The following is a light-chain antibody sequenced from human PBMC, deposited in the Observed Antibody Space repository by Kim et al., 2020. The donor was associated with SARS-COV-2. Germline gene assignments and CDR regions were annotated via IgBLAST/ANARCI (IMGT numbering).Light chain of an antibody. CDR2: DAS. CDR3: QQRSNWPLT. CDR1: QSISAY. Sequence: LCPGERATFSCRSSQSISAYLAWYQVRPGQAPRLLIYDASNRATGIPARFSGSGSGTDFTLTISSLEPGDFAIYYCQQRSNWPLTFGGGTKVDIK. V-gene: IGKV3-11*01. J-gene: IGKJ4*01.